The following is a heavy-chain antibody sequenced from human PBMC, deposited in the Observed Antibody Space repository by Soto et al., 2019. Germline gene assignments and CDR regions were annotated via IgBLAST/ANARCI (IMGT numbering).Heavy chain of an antibody. Sequence: QVQLVQSGAEVKKPGASVKVSCKASGYTFTSYGISWVRQAPGQGLEWMGWISAYNGNTNYAQKLQGRVTMTTDTSTSTAYMELRSLRSDDTAVYYCARVITGTTFYYYYGMDVWGQGTPVTVSS. CDR1: GYTFTSYG. CDR3: ARVITGTTFYYYYGMDV. J-gene: IGHJ6*02. D-gene: IGHD1-7*01. V-gene: IGHV1-18*01. CDR2: ISAYNGNT.